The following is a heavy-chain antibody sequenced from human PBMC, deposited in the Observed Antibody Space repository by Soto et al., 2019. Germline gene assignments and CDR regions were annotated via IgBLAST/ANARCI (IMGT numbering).Heavy chain of an antibody. V-gene: IGHV4-59*08. J-gene: IGHJ6*02. Sequence: QVQLQESGPGLVKPSETLSLTCTVSGDSLTNYYCSWFRQPPGKGLEWIGYIMYSGYSAYNLSLKRRVTMSMDTSKTQFSLMLESVTATDTAVYYCARHGFGPVHGLVDVWCQGTTVIVSS. D-gene: IGHD3-10*01. CDR2: IMYSGYS. CDR1: GDSLTNYY. CDR3: ARHGFGPVHGLVDV.